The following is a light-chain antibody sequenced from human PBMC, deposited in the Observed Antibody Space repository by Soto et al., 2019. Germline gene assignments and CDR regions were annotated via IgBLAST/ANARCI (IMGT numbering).Light chain of an antibody. Sequence: QSVLTQPGSVSGSPGQSITISCTGASSDVGGFDHVSWYQQHPGKVPRLLIYDVSSRPSGVSDRFSGSKSGNTASLTISGLQAEDEADYYCNSFTTTNTYVFGTGTKSPS. CDR3: NSFTTTNTYV. V-gene: IGLV2-14*03. CDR2: DVS. J-gene: IGLJ1*01. CDR1: SSDVGGFDH.